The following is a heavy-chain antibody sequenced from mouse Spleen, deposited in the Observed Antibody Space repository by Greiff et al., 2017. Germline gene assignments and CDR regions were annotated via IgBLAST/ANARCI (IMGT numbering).Heavy chain of an antibody. CDR2: IYPGSGNT. CDR1: GYTFTDYY. CDR3: ARGPGYFDY. V-gene: IGHV1-76*01. J-gene: IGHJ2*01. Sequence: VQVVESGAELVRPGASVKLSCKASGYTFTDYYINWVKQRPGQGLEWIARIYPGSGNTYYNEKFKGKATLTAEKSSSTAYMQLSSLTSEDSAVYFCARGPGYFDYWGQGTTLTVSS.